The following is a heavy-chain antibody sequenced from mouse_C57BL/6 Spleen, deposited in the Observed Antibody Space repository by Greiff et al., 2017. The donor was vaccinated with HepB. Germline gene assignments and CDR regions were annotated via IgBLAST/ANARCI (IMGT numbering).Heavy chain of an antibody. CDR1: GFTFSSYT. CDR2: ISGGGGNT. J-gene: IGHJ1*03. D-gene: IGHD1-1*01. V-gene: IGHV5-9*01. CDR3: ARQWSHHYYGSRDWYFDV. Sequence: EVQGVESGGGLVKPGGSLKLSCAASGFTFSSYTMSWVRQTPEKRLEWVATISGGGGNTYYPDSVKGRFTISRDNAKNTLYLQMSSLRSEDTALDYCARQWSHHYYGSRDWYFDVWGTGTTVTVSS.